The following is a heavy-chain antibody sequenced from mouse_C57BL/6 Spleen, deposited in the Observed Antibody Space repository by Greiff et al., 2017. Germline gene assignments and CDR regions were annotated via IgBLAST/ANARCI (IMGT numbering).Heavy chain of an antibody. J-gene: IGHJ1*03. CDR1: GFSLTSYG. V-gene: IGHV2-2*01. CDR2: IWSGGST. CDR3: ARFTTVVAPYCDV. D-gene: IGHD1-1*01. Sequence: VQLQQSGPGLVQPSQSLSITCTVSGFSLTSYGVHWVRQSPGKGLEWLGVIWSGGSTDYNAAFISSLSISKDNSKSQVFFKMNSLQADDTAIYYCARFTTVVAPYCDVWGTGTTVTVSS.